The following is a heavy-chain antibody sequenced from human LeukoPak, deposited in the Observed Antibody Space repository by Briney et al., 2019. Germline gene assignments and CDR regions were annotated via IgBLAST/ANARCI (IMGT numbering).Heavy chain of an antibody. D-gene: IGHD3-10*01. CDR1: GGSVSSYY. CDR3: ARDRHYYGSGSYYLNPFDY. V-gene: IGHV4-4*07. CDR2: IYTSGST. Sequence: SETLSLTCTVSGGSVSSYYWSWIRQPAGKGLEWIGRIYTSGSTNYNPSLKSRVTMSVDTSKNQFSLKLSSVTAADTAVYYCARDRHYYGSGSYYLNPFDYWGQGTLVTVSS. J-gene: IGHJ4*02.